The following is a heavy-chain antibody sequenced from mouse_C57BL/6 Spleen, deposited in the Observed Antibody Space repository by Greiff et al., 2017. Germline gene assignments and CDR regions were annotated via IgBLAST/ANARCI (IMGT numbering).Heavy chain of an antibody. V-gene: IGHV14-2*01. J-gene: IGHJ2*01. Sequence: EVKLQESGAELVKPGASVKLSCTASGFNIKDYYMHWVKQRTEQGLEWIGRIDPEDGETKYAPKFQGKATITADTSSNTAYLQLSSLTSEDTAVYYCARSPPSYYYGSTPYYFDYWGQGTTLTVSS. CDR3: ARSPPSYYYGSTPYYFDY. CDR2: IDPEDGET. CDR1: GFNIKDYY. D-gene: IGHD1-1*01.